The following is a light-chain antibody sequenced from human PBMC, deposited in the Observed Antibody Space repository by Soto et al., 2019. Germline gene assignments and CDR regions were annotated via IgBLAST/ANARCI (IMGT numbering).Light chain of an antibody. CDR1: QSVGGN. V-gene: IGKV3-15*01. Sequence: EIVMTQSPATLSVSPGERATLSCRASQSVGGNLAWYQQRPGRAPRLLIYDASTRATDIPARFSGSGSGTEFTLTISSLQSEDVALYYCQQYNNWPLYTFGQGTKLEIK. J-gene: IGKJ2*01. CDR3: QQYNNWPLYT. CDR2: DAS.